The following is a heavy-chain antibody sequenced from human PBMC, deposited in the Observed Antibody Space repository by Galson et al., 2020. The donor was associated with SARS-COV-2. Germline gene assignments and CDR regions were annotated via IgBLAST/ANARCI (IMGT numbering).Heavy chain of an antibody. CDR3: ARDRHDDAFDI. J-gene: IGHJ3*02. V-gene: IGHV3-7*01. CDR1: GFTFSSYW. CDR2: IKQDGSEK. Sequence: QLGESLKISCAASGFTFSSYWLSWVRQAPGQGLEWVANIKQDGSEKYYVDSVKGRFTISRDNAKNSLYLQMNSLRAEDTAVYYCARDRHDDAFDIWGQGTMVTVSS.